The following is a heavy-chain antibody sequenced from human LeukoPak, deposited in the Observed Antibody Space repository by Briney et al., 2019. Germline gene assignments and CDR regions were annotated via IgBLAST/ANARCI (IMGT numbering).Heavy chain of an antibody. Sequence: SLRLSCVVSGFTFSSYSMIWVRQAPGKGLQWVAIMKKDGSETNYVDSVKGRFTISRDNAKNSLYLQMNSLRAEDTAVYYCGRHRSGSGTYFIDYWGQGTLVSASS. CDR1: GFTFSSYS. CDR2: MKKDGSET. D-gene: IGHD3-10*01. V-gene: IGHV3-7*01. CDR3: GRHRSGSGTYFIDY. J-gene: IGHJ4*02.